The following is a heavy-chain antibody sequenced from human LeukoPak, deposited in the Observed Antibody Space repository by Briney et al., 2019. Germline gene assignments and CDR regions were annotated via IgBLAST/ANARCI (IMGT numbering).Heavy chain of an antibody. CDR1: GFTFSSYS. D-gene: IGHD6-13*01. J-gene: IGHJ4*02. CDR2: ISSSSSTI. CDR3: ARVGGSSPNDY. V-gene: IGHV3-48*04. Sequence: PGGSLRLSCAASGFTFSSYSMNWVRQAPGKGLEWVSYISSSSSTIYYADSVKGRFTVSRDNAKNSLYLHMNSLRAEDTAVYYCARVGGSSPNDYWGQGTLVTVSS.